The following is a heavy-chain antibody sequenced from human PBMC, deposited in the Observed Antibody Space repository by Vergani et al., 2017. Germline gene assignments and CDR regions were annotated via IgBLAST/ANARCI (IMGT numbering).Heavy chain of an antibody. CDR1: GYSFTSYW. Sequence: EVQLVQSGAEVKKPGESLKISCKGSGYSFTSYWIGWVRQMPGKGLEWMGIIYPGDTDTRYSPSFQGQVTISADKSISTAYLKWSSLKASDTAMYYCASRLGYCSGGSCQWPFDYWGQGTLVTVSS. J-gene: IGHJ4*02. CDR3: ASRLGYCSGGSCQWPFDY. V-gene: IGHV5-51*01. D-gene: IGHD2-15*01. CDR2: IYPGDTDT.